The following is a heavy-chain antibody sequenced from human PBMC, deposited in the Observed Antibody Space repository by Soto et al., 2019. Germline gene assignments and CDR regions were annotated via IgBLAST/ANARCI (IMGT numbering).Heavy chain of an antibody. CDR2: IIRIFGTA. CDR3: AGTGRGSSWYSGMDV. V-gene: IGHV1-69*12. CDR1: GGTFSSYA. J-gene: IGHJ6*02. Sequence: QVQLVQSGAEVKKPGSSVKVSCKASGGTFSSYAISWVRQAPGQGLEWVGGIIRIFGTANYAQKFQGRVTIPADESTSPAYMELSSLRSEDTAVYYCAGTGRGSSWYSGMDVWGQGTTVTVSS. D-gene: IGHD6-13*01.